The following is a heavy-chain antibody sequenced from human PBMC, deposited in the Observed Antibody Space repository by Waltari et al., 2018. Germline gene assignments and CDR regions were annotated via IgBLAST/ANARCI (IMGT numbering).Heavy chain of an antibody. CDR3: ARGVLRVGATTGLTTPPDY. CDR2: IIPIFGTA. CDR1: GGTFSSYA. Sequence: QVQLVQSGAEVKKPGSSVKVSCKASGGTFSSYAISWVRQAPGQGLEWMGGIIPIFGTANYAQKFQGRVTITADESTSTAYMELSSLRSEDTAVYYCARGVLRVGATTGLTTPPDYWGQGTLVTVSS. D-gene: IGHD1-26*01. J-gene: IGHJ4*02. V-gene: IGHV1-69*13.